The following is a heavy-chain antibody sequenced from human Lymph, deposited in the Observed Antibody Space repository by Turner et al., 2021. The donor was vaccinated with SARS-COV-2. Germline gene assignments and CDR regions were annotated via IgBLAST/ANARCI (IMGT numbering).Heavy chain of an antibody. J-gene: IGHJ4*02. CDR2: ISVYNGNT. V-gene: IGHV1-18*01. CDR1: GYTFTSYG. D-gene: IGHD6-19*01. CDR3: ARFTASIEVTGRYFDY. Sequence: QVQLVQSGAEVKKPGASVKVSCKASGYTFTSYGISWVRQAPGQGIEWMGWISVYNGNTNYAQKLQGRVTMTTDTSTSTAYMELRSLRSDDTAVYYCARFTASIEVTGRYFDYWGQGTLVTVSS.